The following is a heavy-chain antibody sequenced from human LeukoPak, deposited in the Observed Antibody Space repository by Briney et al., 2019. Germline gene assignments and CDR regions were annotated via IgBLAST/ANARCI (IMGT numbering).Heavy chain of an antibody. CDR2: INSDGSST. CDR1: GSTFSSYW. J-gene: IGHJ4*02. CDR3: ARVTPYSSTWYTGFDY. Sequence: GGSLRLSCAASGSTFSSYWMHWVRQAPGKGLVWVSRINSDGSSTTYADSVKGRFTISRDNAKNTLYLQMNSLRAEDTAVYYCARVTPYSSTWYTGFDYWGQGTLVTVSS. V-gene: IGHV3-74*01. D-gene: IGHD6-13*01.